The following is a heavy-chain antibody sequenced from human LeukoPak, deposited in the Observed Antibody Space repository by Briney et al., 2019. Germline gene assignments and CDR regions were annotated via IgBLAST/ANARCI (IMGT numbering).Heavy chain of an antibody. CDR2: IGFSGSPI. CDR1: GFIFSDYY. V-gene: IGHV3-11*04. D-gene: IGHD2-2*01. CDR3: ARDSSAAARYNWFDP. Sequence: GGSLRLSRAAYGFIFSDYYMSWIRQAPGKGLEGVSSIGFSGSPIYYADSVKGRFTISRDNSKNTLYLQMNSLRAEDTAVYYCARDSSAAARYNWFDPWGQGTLVTVSS. J-gene: IGHJ5*02.